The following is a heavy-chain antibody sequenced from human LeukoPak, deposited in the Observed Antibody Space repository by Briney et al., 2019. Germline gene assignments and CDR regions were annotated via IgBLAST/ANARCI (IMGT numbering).Heavy chain of an antibody. Sequence: GGSLRLSCAASGFTFSSYAMSWVRQAPGKGLEWVSGISGSGGSTYYADSVKGRFTISRDNSKNTLYLQMNSLRAEDTAVYYCATYSSSWYVGYWGQGTLVTVSS. CDR1: GFTFSSYA. V-gene: IGHV3-23*01. CDR3: ATYSSSWYVGY. D-gene: IGHD6-13*01. CDR2: ISGSGGST. J-gene: IGHJ4*02.